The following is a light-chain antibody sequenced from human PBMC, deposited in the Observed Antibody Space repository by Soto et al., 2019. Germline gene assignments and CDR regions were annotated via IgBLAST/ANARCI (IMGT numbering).Light chain of an antibody. CDR3: SSYTSSSTDV. CDR2: DVT. V-gene: IGLV2-14*03. Sequence: QSALTKPASVSGSPGQSITISCTGTSRDVGGYNYVSWYQQHPGKAPKLMIYDVTNRPSGVSNRFSGSKSGNTASLTISGLQAEDEADYYCSSYTSSSTDVFGTGTKLTVL. J-gene: IGLJ1*01. CDR1: SRDVGGYNY.